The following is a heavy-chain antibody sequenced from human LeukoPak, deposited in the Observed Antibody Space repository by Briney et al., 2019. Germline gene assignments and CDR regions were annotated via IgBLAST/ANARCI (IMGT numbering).Heavy chain of an antibody. Sequence: GESLKISCKASGYSLINHWIGWVRQMPGKGLDWMGIIYPGNADATYSPSFQGQVTISADKSTTTIYLQWSSLKASDTAMYYCARQGSYDNSGYSFDYWGQGTLVTVSS. J-gene: IGHJ4*02. D-gene: IGHD3-22*01. CDR3: ARQGSYDNSGYSFDY. CDR2: IYPGNADA. V-gene: IGHV5-51*01. CDR1: GYSLINHW.